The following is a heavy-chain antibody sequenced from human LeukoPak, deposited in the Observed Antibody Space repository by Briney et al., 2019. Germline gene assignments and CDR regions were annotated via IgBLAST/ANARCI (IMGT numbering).Heavy chain of an antibody. Sequence: ASVTVSCKASGYTFTDYYLHWLRQDPGQGLEWVGWINPNSAGTEYAQEFQGRVTMTRDTSNSTAYMELSRLRPDDTAVYYCARAVGDSEDFDYWGQGTLVTVSS. CDR3: ARAVGDSEDFDY. CDR1: GYTFTDYY. CDR2: INPNSAGT. J-gene: IGHJ4*02. D-gene: IGHD2-21*02. V-gene: IGHV1-2*02.